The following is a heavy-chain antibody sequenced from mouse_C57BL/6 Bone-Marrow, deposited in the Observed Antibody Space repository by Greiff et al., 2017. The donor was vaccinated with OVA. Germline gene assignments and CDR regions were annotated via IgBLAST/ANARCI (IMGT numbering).Heavy chain of an antibody. Sequence: EVKLQESGAELVRPGASVKLSCTASGFNIKDDYMHWVKQRPEQGLEWIGWIDPENGDTEYASKFQGKATITADTSSNTAYLQLSSLTSEDTAVYYCMDGYSHYAMDYWGQGTSVTVSS. CDR2: IDPENGDT. J-gene: IGHJ4*01. CDR1: GFNIKDDY. D-gene: IGHD2-3*01. V-gene: IGHV14-4*01. CDR3: MDGYSHYAMDY.